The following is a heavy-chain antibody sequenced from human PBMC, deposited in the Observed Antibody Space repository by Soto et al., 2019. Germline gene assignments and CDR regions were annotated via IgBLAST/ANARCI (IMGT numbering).Heavy chain of an antibody. CDR2: SYHSASS. J-gene: IGHJ4*02. CDR3: ARHTSRGYSSSWFFDD. CDR1: GGSVGSSGYY. D-gene: IGHD4-4*01. Sequence: QLQLQESGPGLVKPSETLSLICSVSGGSVGSSGYYWGWIRQAPGKGLEWIVSSYHSASSYYNPSLKTRVTTSIDASNNQFSLTLTSVTAADTAVYYCARHTSRGYSSSWFFDDWGQGTRVTVSS. V-gene: IGHV4-39*01.